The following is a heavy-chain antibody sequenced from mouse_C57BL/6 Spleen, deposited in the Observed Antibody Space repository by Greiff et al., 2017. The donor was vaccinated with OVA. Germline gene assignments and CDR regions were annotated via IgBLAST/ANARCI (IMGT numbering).Heavy chain of an antibody. V-gene: IGHV1-64*01. CDR3: ARRPGTAMDY. D-gene: IGHD4-1*01. CDR2: IHPNSGST. CDR1: GYTFTSYW. Sequence: QVQLKQPGAELVKPGASVKLSCKASGYTFTSYWMHWVKQRPGQGLEWIGMIHPNSGSTNYNEKFKSKATLTVDKSSSTAYMQLSRLTSEDSAVCYSARRPGTAMDYWGQGTSVTVSS. J-gene: IGHJ4*01.